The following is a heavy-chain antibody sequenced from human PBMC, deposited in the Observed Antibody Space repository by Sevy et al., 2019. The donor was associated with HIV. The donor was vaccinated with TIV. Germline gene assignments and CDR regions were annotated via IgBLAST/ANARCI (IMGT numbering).Heavy chain of an antibody. V-gene: IGHV4-39*01. CDR2: MNYSGST. Sequence: SETLSLTCTVSGGSISSSSYYWGWIRQSPGKGLEWIGSMNYSGSTYYNPSLKIGVTISVDTSKNHFSLKLSSVTAADTAVYYCARQTILHYFDYWGQGTLVTVSS. CDR1: GGSISSSSYY. D-gene: IGHD3-3*01. CDR3: ARQTILHYFDY. J-gene: IGHJ4*02.